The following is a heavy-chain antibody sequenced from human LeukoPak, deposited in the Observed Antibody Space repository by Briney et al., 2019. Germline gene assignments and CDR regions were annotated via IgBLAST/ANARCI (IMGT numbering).Heavy chain of an antibody. CDR2: IGISSGNT. CDR1: GFNFIDYS. J-gene: IGHJ4*01. D-gene: IGHD5-12*01. V-gene: IGHV3-48*01. Sequence: GGSLRLSCAASGFNFIDYSMNWVRQAPGKGLEWISYIGISSGNTKYADSVKGRFTISRGKARNSLYLQMNSLRVEDTAVYYCARDHRYAFDNWGHGTLVTVSS. CDR3: ARDHRYAFDN.